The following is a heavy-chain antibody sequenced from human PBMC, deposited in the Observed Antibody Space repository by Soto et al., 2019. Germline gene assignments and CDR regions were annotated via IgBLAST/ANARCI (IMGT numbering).Heavy chain of an antibody. J-gene: IGHJ6*02. CDR2: TYYRSKWYN. CDR3: AREGIAVAGSLMGHYGMDV. D-gene: IGHD6-19*01. CDR1: GDSVSSNSAA. V-gene: IGHV6-1*01. Sequence: HAQTLSLTCAISGDSVSSNSAAWNWIRQSPSRGLEWLGRTYYRSKWYNDYAVSVKSRITINPDTSKNQFSLQLNSVTPEDTAVYYCAREGIAVAGSLMGHYGMDVWGQGTTVTVSS.